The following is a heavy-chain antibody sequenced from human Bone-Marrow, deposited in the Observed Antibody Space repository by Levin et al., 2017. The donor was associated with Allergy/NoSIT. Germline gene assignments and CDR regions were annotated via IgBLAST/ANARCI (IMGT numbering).Heavy chain of an antibody. CDR2: INPSGGST. V-gene: IGHV1-46*01. J-gene: IGHJ6*02. CDR1: GYTFTSYY. Sequence: ASVKVSCKASGYTFTSYYMHWVRQAPGQGLEWMGIINPSGGSTSYAQKFQGRVTMTRDTSTSTVYMELSSLRSEDTAVYYCARDKPRGYSYGYYYYYGMDGWGQGTTVTVSS. D-gene: IGHD5-18*01. CDR3: ARDKPRGYSYGYYYYYGMDG.